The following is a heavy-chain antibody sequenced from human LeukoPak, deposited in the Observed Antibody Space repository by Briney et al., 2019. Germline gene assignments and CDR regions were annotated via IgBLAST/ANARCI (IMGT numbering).Heavy chain of an antibody. D-gene: IGHD3-16*02. CDR3: ARDYRWHWFAP. V-gene: IGHV1-69*04. CDR2: INPILDIT. Sequence: GASVKVSCKASGGTFSSYAISWVRQAPGQGLEWMGRINPILDITNFAQRFQGRVTITADKSTSTAYMELSSLGSEDTAVYYCARDYRWHWFAPWGQGTPVTVSS. J-gene: IGHJ5*02. CDR1: GGTFSSYA.